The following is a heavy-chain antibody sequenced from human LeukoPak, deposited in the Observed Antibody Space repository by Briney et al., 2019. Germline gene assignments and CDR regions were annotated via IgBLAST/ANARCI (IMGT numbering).Heavy chain of an antibody. CDR3: ARDYLAAAGYYYYYMDV. Sequence: ASVKVSCKASGYTSTGYYMHWVRQAPGQGLEWMGRINPNSGGTNYAQKFQGRVTMTRDTSISTAYMELSRLRSDDTAVYYCARDYLAAAGYYYYYMDVWGKGTTVTVSS. CDR2: INPNSGGT. V-gene: IGHV1-2*06. J-gene: IGHJ6*03. D-gene: IGHD6-13*01. CDR1: GYTSTGYY.